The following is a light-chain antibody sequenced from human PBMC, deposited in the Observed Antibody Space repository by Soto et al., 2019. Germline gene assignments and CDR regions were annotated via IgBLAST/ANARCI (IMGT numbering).Light chain of an antibody. CDR1: HDISSY. Sequence: IQLTQFPSPPSASLRDRVTITCRASHDISSYLAWYQQKPGKAPKLMIYEASTLQSGVPSRFSGSGSGTEFTLTISGLLPEDFATYHCQQLNTLPFTFGQGTRLEIK. CDR3: QQLNTLPFT. V-gene: IGKV1-9*01. J-gene: IGKJ5*01. CDR2: EAS.